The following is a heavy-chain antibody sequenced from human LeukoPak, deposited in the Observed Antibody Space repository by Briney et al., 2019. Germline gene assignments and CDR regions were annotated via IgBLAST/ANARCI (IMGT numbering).Heavy chain of an antibody. V-gene: IGHV3-23*01. D-gene: IGHD2-8*01. CDR1: GFTFSSYA. CDR3: ANEGPNFDY. J-gene: IGHJ4*02. Sequence: GGSLRLSCAASGFTFSSYAMSWVRQAPGKGLEWVSVISSSGHSTHFADSVKGRFTISRDNSKNTVYLQMNSLRAEDTAVYYCANEGPNFDYWGQGTLVTVSS. CDR2: ISSSGHST.